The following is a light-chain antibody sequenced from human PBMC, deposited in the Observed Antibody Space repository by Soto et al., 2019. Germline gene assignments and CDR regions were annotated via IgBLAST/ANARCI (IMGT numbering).Light chain of an antibody. J-gene: IGKJ4*01. CDR3: QQCGSPLVT. V-gene: IGKV3-20*01. CDR1: QSVGRSY. Sequence: EIVVTQSPGTLSLSPGERVTLSCRASQSVGRSYLAWYQQKAGHAPKLLIYGASSRATGIPDRFSGSGSGTDFSLTISRLEREDSAVYYCQQCGSPLVTFGGGTKVEIK. CDR2: GAS.